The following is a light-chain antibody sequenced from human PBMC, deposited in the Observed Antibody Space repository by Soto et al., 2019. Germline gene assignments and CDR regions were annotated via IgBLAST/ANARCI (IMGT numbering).Light chain of an antibody. CDR1: QSISSW. V-gene: IGKV1-5*03. J-gene: IGKJ3*01. CDR3: QQYNSNSPFT. Sequence: DIQMTQSPSTLSASVGDRVTITCRASQSISSWLAWYQQKPGKAPKLLIYKASSLESGVPSRFSGSGSGTEFTLTISSLQPDDVATYYCQQYNSNSPFTFGPGTKVDI. CDR2: KAS.